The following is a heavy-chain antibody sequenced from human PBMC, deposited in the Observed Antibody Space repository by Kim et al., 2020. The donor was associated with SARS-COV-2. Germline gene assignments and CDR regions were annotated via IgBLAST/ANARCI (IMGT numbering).Heavy chain of an antibody. CDR3: AREWFGELGGLYYYYYGMDV. CDR2: INPSGGST. D-gene: IGHD3-10*01. V-gene: IGHV1-46*01. J-gene: IGHJ6*02. Sequence: ASVKVSCKASGYTFTSYYMHWVRQAPGQGLEWMGIINPSGGSTSYAQKFQGRVTMTRDTSTSTVYMELSSLRSEDTAVYYCAREWFGELGGLYYYYYGMDVCGQGTTVTVSS. CDR1: GYTFTSYY.